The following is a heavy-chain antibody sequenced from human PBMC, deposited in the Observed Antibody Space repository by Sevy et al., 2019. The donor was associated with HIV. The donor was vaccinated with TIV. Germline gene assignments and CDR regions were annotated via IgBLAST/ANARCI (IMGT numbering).Heavy chain of an antibody. Sequence: GGCLRLSCAASGFTFSNAWMSWVRQAPGKGLEWVGRIKSKTDGGTTDYAAPVKGRFTISRDDSKNTLYLQMNSLKTEDTAVYYCTTTIFGVGYYYYGMDVWGQGTTVTVSS. J-gene: IGHJ6*02. V-gene: IGHV3-15*01. CDR1: GFTFSNAW. CDR3: TTTIFGVGYYYYGMDV. CDR2: IKSKTDGGTT. D-gene: IGHD3-3*01.